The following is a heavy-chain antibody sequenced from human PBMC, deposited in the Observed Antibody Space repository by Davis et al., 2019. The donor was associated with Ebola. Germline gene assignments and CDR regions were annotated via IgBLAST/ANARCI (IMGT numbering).Heavy chain of an antibody. CDR2: ISGYNGKT. Sequence: ASVKVSCKASGYTFTTYYIHWVRQAPGQGLEWMGCISGYNGKTDYAQIVQGRVSMTVDTSTSTAYMELRSLRSDDTGLYFCARADPGDPEDYWGQGTVVTVSS. J-gene: IGHJ4*02. V-gene: IGHV1-18*04. CDR3: ARADPGDPEDY. CDR1: GYTFTTYY.